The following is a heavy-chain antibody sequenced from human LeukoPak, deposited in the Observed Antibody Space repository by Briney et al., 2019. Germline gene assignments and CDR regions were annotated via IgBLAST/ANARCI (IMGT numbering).Heavy chain of an antibody. J-gene: IGHJ4*02. CDR1: GFTFSSYE. CDR2: ISSSGNTI. V-gene: IGHV3-48*03. CDR3: AKDHLPGIVVADRDY. Sequence: GGSLRLSCAASGFTFSSYEMNWVRQAPGKGLEWVSYISSSGNTIYYADPVKGRFTISRDNAKNSLYLQMNSLRAEDTAVYYCAKDHLPGIVVADRDYWGQGTLVTVSS. D-gene: IGHD6-19*01.